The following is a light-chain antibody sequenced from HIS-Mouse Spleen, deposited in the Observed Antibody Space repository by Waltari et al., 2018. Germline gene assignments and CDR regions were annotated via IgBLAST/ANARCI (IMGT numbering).Light chain of an antibody. CDR2: GNS. CDR3: QSYDSSLSGSKWV. CDR1: SSDVGSYNL. Sequence: QSALTQPASVSGSPGQSITISCTGTSSDVGSYNLVSWYQQHPGKAPKLLIYGNSNRPSGVPDRFSGSKSGTSASLAITGLQAEDEADYYCQSYDSSLSGSKWVFGGGTKLTVL. J-gene: IGLJ3*02. V-gene: IGLV2-14*02.